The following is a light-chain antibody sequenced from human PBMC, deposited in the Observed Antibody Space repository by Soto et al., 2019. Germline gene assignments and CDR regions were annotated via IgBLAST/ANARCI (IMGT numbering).Light chain of an antibody. CDR3: MQGTHWPFT. J-gene: IGKJ2*01. V-gene: IGKV2-30*02. CDR1: QSLVHSDGDIY. CDR2: QVS. Sequence: DVVMTQSSLSLPVTLGQPASISCRSSQSLVHSDGDIYLNWFQQRPGQSPRRLIYQVSNQDSGVPDRFSGSGSGTDFTLKISRVEAEDIGVYYCMQGTHWPFTFGQGTKLEIK.